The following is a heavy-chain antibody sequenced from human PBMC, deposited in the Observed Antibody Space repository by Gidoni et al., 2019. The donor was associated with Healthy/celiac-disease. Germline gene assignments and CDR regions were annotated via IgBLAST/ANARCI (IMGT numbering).Heavy chain of an antibody. D-gene: IGHD3-22*01. J-gene: IGHJ4*02. CDR2: IIPIFGTA. V-gene: IGHV1-69*01. Sequence: QAPGQGLEWMGGIIPIFGTANYAQKFQGRVTITADESTSTAYMELSSLRSEDTAVYYCARRSNQRILYYYDSSGYYFPLCYWGQGTLVTVSS. CDR3: ARRSNQRILYYYDSSGYYFPLCY.